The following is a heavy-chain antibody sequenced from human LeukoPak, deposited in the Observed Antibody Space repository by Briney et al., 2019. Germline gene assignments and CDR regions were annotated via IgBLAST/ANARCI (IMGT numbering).Heavy chain of an antibody. D-gene: IGHD5-24*01. CDR2: IRTNNGHT. V-gene: IGHV1-18*01. Sequence: ASVKVSCKASGYTFTSYSISWDRQAPGQGLKWMGLIRTNNGHTNHAKKLQGRVTMTTDTSTSTAYMELRSLRSDDTAVYYCARDQMGFDYYYYMDVWGKGTTVTVSS. J-gene: IGHJ6*03. CDR1: GYTFTSYS. CDR3: ARDQMGFDYYYYMDV.